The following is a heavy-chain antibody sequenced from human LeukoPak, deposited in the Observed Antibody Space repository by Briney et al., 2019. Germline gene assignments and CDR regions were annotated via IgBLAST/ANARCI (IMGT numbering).Heavy chain of an antibody. CDR3: AKEKLIIAVGNLDY. CDR1: GFTVSSNY. J-gene: IGHJ4*02. D-gene: IGHD6-19*01. Sequence: GGSLRLSCAASGFTVSSNYMSWVRQAPGKGLEWVSVIYSGGSTYYADSVKGRFTISRDNSKNTLYLQMNSLRAEDTAVYYCAKEKLIIAVGNLDYWGQGTLVTVSS. CDR2: IYSGGST. V-gene: IGHV3-53*01.